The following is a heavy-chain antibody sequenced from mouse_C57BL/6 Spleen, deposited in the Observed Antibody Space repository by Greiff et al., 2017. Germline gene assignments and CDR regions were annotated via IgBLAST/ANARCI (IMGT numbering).Heavy chain of an antibody. V-gene: IGHV2-5*01. CDR3: AKPDYSNYSYWYFDV. CDR2: IWRGGST. J-gene: IGHJ1*03. CDR1: GFSLTSYG. Sequence: VQLQQSGPGLVQPSQSLSITCTVSGFSLTSYGVHWVRQSPGKGLEWLGVIWRGGSTDYNAAFMSRLSITKDNSKSQVFFKMNSLRADDTAIYYCAKPDYSNYSYWYFDVWGTGTTVTVSS. D-gene: IGHD2-5*01.